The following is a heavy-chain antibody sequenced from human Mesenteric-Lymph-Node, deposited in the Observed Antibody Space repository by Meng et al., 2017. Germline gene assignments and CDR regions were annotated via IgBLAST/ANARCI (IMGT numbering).Heavy chain of an antibody. D-gene: IGHD1-26*01. CDR2: INRRETST. CDR1: GFTFSSYW. Sequence: GGSLRLSCAASGFTFSSYWMNCIRQAPGKGLEWASYINRRETSTYYADSVKGRFTISRDNAENSVYLQMNRLRGEDTALYYCARGGSGSYYRYWGQGTLVTVSS. CDR3: ARGGSGSYYRY. J-gene: IGHJ4*02. V-gene: IGHV3-21*04.